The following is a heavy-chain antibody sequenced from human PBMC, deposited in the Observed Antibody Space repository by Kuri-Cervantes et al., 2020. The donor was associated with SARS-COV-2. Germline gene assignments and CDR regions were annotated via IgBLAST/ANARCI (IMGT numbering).Heavy chain of an antibody. V-gene: IGHV3-64D*08. CDR3: VRSGAVAGTFDY. CDR1: GFTFSSYA. J-gene: IGHJ4*02. Sequence: GESLRKISCSASGFTFSSYAMHWVRQAPGKGLEYVSAISSNGGSTYYADSVKGRFTISRDNSKNTLYLQMSSLRAEDTAVYYCVRSGAVAGTFDYWGQGTLVTVSS. CDR2: ISSNGGST. D-gene: IGHD6-19*01.